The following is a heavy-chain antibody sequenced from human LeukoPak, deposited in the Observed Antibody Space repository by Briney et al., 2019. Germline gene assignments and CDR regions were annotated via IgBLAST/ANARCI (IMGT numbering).Heavy chain of an antibody. CDR2: INNGGSST. CDR1: EFTFSSYW. D-gene: IGHD3-9*01. J-gene: IGHJ2*01. V-gene: IGHV3-74*01. Sequence: GSLSLSCAALEFTFSSYWMDWVRHAPGKGLVWVSRINNGGSSTSSEDSGKGRLTISSDNANNTQYVQMNRLRAEDTALYCWGRGILRYFDWAHWYFDLWGGGSLVTPSS. CDR3: GRGILRYFDWAHWYFDL.